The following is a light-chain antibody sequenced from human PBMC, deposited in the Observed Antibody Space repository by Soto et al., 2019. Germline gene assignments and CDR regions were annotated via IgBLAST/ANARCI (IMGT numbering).Light chain of an antibody. CDR2: GAS. CDR1: LRISKY. V-gene: IGKV1-39*01. CDR3: QQSHSTPLT. J-gene: IGKJ4*01. Sequence: DIQVIQSPSSLSASVGESVTITCRASLRISKYLHWYQQKPGQAPKLLIYGASTLHSGVPSRFSGTGSGTDFTIIISSLQPDDAATCYYQQSHSTPLTFGEGTKLEI.